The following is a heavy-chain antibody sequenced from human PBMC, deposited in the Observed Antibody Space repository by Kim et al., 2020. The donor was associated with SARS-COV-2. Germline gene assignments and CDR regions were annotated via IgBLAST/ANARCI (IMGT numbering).Heavy chain of an antibody. D-gene: IGHD6-19*01. CDR2: TRNKANSYST. CDR1: GFTFSDHY. Sequence: GGSLRLSCAASGFTFSDHYMDWVRQAPGKGLEWVGRTRNKANSYSTEYAASVKGRFIISRDDSKNSLYLQMNSLKTEDTAVYYCARAQSSGWPYYFDYWGQGTLVTVSS. CDR3: ARAQSSGWPYYFDY. J-gene: IGHJ4*02. V-gene: IGHV3-72*01.